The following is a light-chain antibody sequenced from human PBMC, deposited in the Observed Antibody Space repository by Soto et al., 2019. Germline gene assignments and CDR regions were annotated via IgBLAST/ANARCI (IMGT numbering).Light chain of an antibody. V-gene: IGKV1-9*01. CDR1: QGISSY. CDR2: AAS. CDR3: QQFNSYPLT. Sequence: DIQLTQSPSFLSASIGDRVTITCRASQGISSYLAWYQQKPGKAPKLLISAASTLQSGVPSRFSGSGSGTEFTLTISSLQPEDCATYYCQQFNSYPLTFGGGTKVEI. J-gene: IGKJ4*01.